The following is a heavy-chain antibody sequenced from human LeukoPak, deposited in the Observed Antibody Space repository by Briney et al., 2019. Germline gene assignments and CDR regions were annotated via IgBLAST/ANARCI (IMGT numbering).Heavy chain of an antibody. CDR3: ARGRRDIVVVPAANWFDP. D-gene: IGHD2-2*01. CDR2: IYYSGST. J-gene: IGHJ5*02. CDR1: GGSISSGGYY. Sequence: SQTLSLTCTVSGGSISSGGYYWSWIRQHPGKGLEWIGYIYYSGSTYYNPSLKSRVTISVDTSKNQFSLKLSSVTAADTAVHYCARGRRDIVVVPAANWFDPWGQGTLVTVSS. V-gene: IGHV4-31*03.